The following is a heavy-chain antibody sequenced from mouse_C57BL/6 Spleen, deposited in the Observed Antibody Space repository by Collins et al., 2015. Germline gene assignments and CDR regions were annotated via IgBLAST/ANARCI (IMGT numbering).Heavy chain of an antibody. CDR1: GFTFSSFG. CDR3: ATLTEAY. CDR2: ISSGSSTI. Sequence: DVQLVESGGGLVQPGGSRKLSCAASGFTFSSFGMHWVRQAPEKGLEWVAYISSGSSTIYYADTVKGRFTISRDNPKNTLFLQMTSLRSEDTAMYYCATLTEAYWGQGTLVTVSA. J-gene: IGHJ3*01. V-gene: IGHV5-17*02.